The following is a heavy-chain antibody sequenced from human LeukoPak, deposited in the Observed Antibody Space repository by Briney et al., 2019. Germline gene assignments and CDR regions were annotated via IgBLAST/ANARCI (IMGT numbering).Heavy chain of an antibody. CDR3: ARGFYYYGLDV. CDR1: GYTFTRYD. Sequence: ASVKVSCKASGYTFTRYDINWVRQAPGQGLEWLGWMNPNKGNTGYAQKFQGRVTMTRSTSIDTAYMELNTLTSDDTAAYYCARGFYYYGLDVWGQGTTVTVSS. J-gene: IGHJ6*02. V-gene: IGHV1-8*01. CDR2: MNPNKGNT.